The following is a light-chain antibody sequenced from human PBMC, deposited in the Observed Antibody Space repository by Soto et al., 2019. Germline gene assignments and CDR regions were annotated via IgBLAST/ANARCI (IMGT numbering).Light chain of an antibody. CDR2: GSS. CDR3: QQYDQWWT. Sequence: ESVLTQSPGTLSVSPGERATFSCRASHSVNTNLAGYQVKPGQAPRLLLYGSSIRATGIPARFSGSGSGTEYSLTISSLQSEDFGVYFCQQYDQWWTFGQGTKVDI. CDR1: HSVNTN. J-gene: IGKJ1*01. V-gene: IGKV3-15*01.